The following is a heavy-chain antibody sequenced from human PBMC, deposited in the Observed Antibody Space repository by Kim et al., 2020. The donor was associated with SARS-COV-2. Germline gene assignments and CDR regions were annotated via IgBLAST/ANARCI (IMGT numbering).Heavy chain of an antibody. V-gene: IGHV1-24*01. D-gene: IGHD4-17*01. CDR1: GYTLTELS. Sequence: ASVKVSCKVSGYTLTELSMHWVRQAPGKGLEWMGGFDPEDGETIYAQKFQGRVTMTEDTSTDTAYMELSSLRSEDTAVYYCATDIMTTGPRFRLDMDVWGQGTTVTVSS. CDR3: ATDIMTTGPRFRLDMDV. J-gene: IGHJ6*02. CDR2: FDPEDGET.